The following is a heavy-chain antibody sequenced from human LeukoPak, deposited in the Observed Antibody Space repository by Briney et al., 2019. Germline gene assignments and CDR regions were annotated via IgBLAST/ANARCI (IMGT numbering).Heavy chain of an antibody. J-gene: IGHJ4*02. CDR3: ARNADYCLDY. CDR1: DDSITMYY. V-gene: IGHV4-59*12. Sequence: SETLSLTCSVSDDSITMYYWTWIRQPPGKGLEWIGEISQSGNTNYNPSLKSRVTISVDTSTNQFSLKLTSLTAADTAVYYCARNADYCLDYWGQGILVTVSS. CDR2: ISQSGNT. D-gene: IGHD2/OR15-2a*01.